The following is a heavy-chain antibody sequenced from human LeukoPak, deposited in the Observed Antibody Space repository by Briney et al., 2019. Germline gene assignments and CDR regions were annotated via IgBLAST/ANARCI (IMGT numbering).Heavy chain of an antibody. CDR1: GFTFSSYW. D-gene: IGHD2-15*01. CDR2: INSDGSST. CDR3: ARGIYCSGGSCYSGYFDY. V-gene: IGHV3-74*01. J-gene: IGHJ4*02. Sequence: GGSLRLSCAASGFTFSSYWMHWVRQAPGKGLVWVSRINSDGSSTSYADSVKGRFTISRDNAKNTLYLQMNSLRAEDTAVYYYARGIYCSGGSCYSGYFDYWGQGTLVTVSS.